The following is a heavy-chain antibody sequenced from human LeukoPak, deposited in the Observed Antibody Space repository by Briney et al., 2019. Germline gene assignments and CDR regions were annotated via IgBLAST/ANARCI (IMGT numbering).Heavy chain of an antibody. CDR1: GYTFTSYG. V-gene: IGHV1-18*01. D-gene: IGHD3-10*01. CDR2: ISAYNGNT. J-gene: IGHJ4*02. CDR3: ARGLRDNGSGIFFVY. Sequence: ASVKVSCKASGYTFTSYGISWVRQAPGQGLEWMGWISAYNGNTNYAQKLQGRVTMTTDTSTSTAYMELRSLRSEDTAVYYCARGLRDNGSGIFFVYWGQGALVTLS.